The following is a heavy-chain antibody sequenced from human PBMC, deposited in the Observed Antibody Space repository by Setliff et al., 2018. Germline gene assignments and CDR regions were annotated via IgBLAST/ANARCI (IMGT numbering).Heavy chain of an antibody. Sequence: ASVKVSCKASGYTFTSFFHRWVRQAPGQGLEWLGWINSNSGSTTYAQKFQGRVTMTRDTSINTVYMELKSLTSDDSAVYYCAREVPGYSGALDFWGRGTLVTSPQ. CDR1: GYTFTSFF. CDR3: AREVPGYSGALDF. J-gene: IGHJ5*01. V-gene: IGHV1-2*02. D-gene: IGHD5-12*01. CDR2: INSNSGST.